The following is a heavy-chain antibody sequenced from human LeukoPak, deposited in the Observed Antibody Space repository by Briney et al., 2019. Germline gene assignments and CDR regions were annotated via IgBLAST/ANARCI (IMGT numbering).Heavy chain of an antibody. CDR2: IRSKAYGGTP. CDR1: GFTLGDCA. J-gene: IGHJ4*02. V-gene: IGHV3-49*03. D-gene: IGHD3-16*01. Sequence: PGRSLRLLCTASGFTLGDCAMSWFPQAPGKGLEWVGFIRSKAYGGTPAYAATVKGRFTISRDDSKSIAYLQMNSLKTEDTAVYYCTRDPTYYDYVWGVIFDYWGQGTLVTVSS. CDR3: TRDPTYYDYVWGVIFDY.